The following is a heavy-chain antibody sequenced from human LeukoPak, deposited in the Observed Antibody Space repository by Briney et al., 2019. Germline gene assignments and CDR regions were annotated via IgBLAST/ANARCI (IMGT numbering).Heavy chain of an antibody. V-gene: IGHV3-74*01. CDR1: GFTFSNYW. J-gene: IGHJ4*02. CDR3: AKVGTKAGGAYGSGSYYNSPFDY. Sequence: PGGSLRLSCATSGFTFSNYWMHWVRQAPGKGLVWVSHINGDGSRTNYADSVKGRFTISRDNSKNTLYLQMNSLRAEDTAVYYCAKVGTKAGGAYGSGSYYNSPFDYWGQGTLVTVSS. CDR2: INGDGSRT. D-gene: IGHD3-10*01.